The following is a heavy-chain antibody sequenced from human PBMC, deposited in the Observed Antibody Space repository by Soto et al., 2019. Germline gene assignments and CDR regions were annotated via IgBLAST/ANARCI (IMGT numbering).Heavy chain of an antibody. V-gene: IGHV3-23*01. CDR2: VSSGGST. CDR1: GFTFTSYA. CDR3: AKRRGAGGHSDY. Sequence: GGSLRLSCAASGFTFTSYAMGWVRQAPGKGLEWVSVVSSGGSTYYADSVTGRFTVSRDNSKNTLSLQMNSLRAEDTAVYYCAKRRGAGGHSDYWGQGALVTVSS. J-gene: IGHJ4*02. D-gene: IGHD2-15*01.